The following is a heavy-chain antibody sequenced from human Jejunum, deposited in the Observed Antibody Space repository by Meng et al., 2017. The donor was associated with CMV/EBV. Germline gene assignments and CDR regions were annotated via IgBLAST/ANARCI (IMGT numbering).Heavy chain of an antibody. J-gene: IGHJ4*02. Sequence: SCKPSGYTFTTNNIIWVRQAPGQGPEWMGWIDTYTGNPTYAQDFTGRFVFSLDTSVNTAYLQISSLKAEDTAVYYCARDGLSGRYFDYWGQGTLVTVSS. CDR3: ARDGLSGRYFDY. CDR1: GYTFTTNN. V-gene: IGHV7-4-1*02. CDR2: IDTYTGNP. D-gene: IGHD1-26*01.